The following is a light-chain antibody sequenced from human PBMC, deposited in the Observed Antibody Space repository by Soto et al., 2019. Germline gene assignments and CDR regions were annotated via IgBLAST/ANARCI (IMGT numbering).Light chain of an antibody. J-gene: IGKJ4*01. CDR2: AAS. CDR1: QGIKNY. Sequence: DIQVTQYPSSLSASVGDRVTITCRASQGIKNYLAWYQQKPGEIPKLLIHAASTLESGIPPRFSGSGSGTDFTLTINNLQPEDVATYYCQRYYNAPFTFGGGTKVDIK. CDR3: QRYYNAPFT. V-gene: IGKV1-27*01.